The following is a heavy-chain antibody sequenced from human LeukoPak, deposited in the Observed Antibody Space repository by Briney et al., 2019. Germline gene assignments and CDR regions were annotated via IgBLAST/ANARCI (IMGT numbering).Heavy chain of an antibody. D-gene: IGHD6-19*01. Sequence: AGGSLRLSCAASGFTFSDYYMSWIRQAPGKGLEYVSAISSNGGSTYYADSVKGRFTISRDNSKNTLYLQMSSLRAEDTAVYYCVKDPSIAVAGSRFDYWGQGTLVTVSS. CDR3: VKDPSIAVAGSRFDY. CDR1: GFTFSDYY. CDR2: ISSNGGST. J-gene: IGHJ4*02. V-gene: IGHV3-64D*09.